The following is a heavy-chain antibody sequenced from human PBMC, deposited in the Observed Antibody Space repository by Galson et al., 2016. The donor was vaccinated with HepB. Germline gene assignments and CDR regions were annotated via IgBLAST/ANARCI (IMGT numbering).Heavy chain of an antibody. D-gene: IGHD4-17*01. Sequence: SLRLSCAASGFTFRDSTMTWVRQAPGKGLEWVSTITGSGVSSYYADSVKGRFTISRDNSKNNVYLQMNSLRADDTAVYYCAKDGGTWGYDSGDWNLDLWGRGTLVTVSS. CDR1: GFTFRDST. CDR3: AKDGGTWGYDSGDWNLDL. J-gene: IGHJ2*01. CDR2: ITGSGVSS. V-gene: IGHV3-23*01.